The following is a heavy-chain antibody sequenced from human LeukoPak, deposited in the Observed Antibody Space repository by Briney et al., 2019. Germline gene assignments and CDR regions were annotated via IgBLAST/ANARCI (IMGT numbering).Heavy chain of an antibody. J-gene: IGHJ5*02. V-gene: IGHV6-1*01. CDR1: GDSVSSNSAA. CDR3: AREVVVVGNWFDP. Sequence: SQTLSLTCAISGDSVSSNSAAWHWIRQSPSRGLEWLGRTYYRSKWYNDYAVSVKSRITINPDTSKNQFSLQLNSVTPEDTAVYYCAREVVVVGNWFDPWGQGTLVTVSS. D-gene: IGHD2-21*01. CDR2: TYYRSKWYN.